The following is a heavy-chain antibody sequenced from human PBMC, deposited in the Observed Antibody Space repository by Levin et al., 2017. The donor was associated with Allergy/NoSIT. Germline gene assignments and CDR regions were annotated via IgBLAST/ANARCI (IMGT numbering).Heavy chain of an antibody. J-gene: IGHJ3*02. D-gene: IGHD1-1*01. CDR2: IYYSGST. Sequence: SETLSLTCTVSGGSISSGGYYWSWIRQHPGKGLEWIGYIYYSGSTYYNPSLKSRTTISVDTSKNQFSLKLNFVTAADTAVYYCARAPDWNHEAFDIWGQGTMVTVSS. CDR1: GGSISSGGYY. V-gene: IGHV4-31*03. CDR3: ARAPDWNHEAFDI.